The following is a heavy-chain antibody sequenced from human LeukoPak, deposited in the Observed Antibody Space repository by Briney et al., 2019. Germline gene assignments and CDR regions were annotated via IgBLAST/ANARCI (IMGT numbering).Heavy chain of an antibody. V-gene: IGHV1-8*01. CDR1: GYTFTSYN. CDR2: MNPNSGNT. D-gene: IGHD3-10*01. CDR3: ARGPYGGDWSDP. Sequence: ASVKVSCKASGYTFTSYNINWVRQATGQGLEWMGWMNPNSGNTGYAQKFQGRVTMTRNTSISTAYMELSSLRSEDTAVYYCARGPYGGDWSDPWGQGTLVTVSS. J-gene: IGHJ5*02.